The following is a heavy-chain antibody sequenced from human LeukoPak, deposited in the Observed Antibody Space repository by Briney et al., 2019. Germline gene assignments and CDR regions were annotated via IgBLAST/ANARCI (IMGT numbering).Heavy chain of an antibody. CDR3: ARDSIEQQLTAGYYGMDV. CDR2: IYYSGST. V-gene: IGHV4-59*01. D-gene: IGHD6-13*01. CDR1: GGSISSYY. Sequence: SETLSLTCTVSGGSISSYYWSWIRQPPGKGLEWIGYIYYSGSTNYNPSLKSRVTISVDTSKNQFSLKLSSVTAADTAVYYCARDSIEQQLTAGYYGMDVWGQGTTVTVSS. J-gene: IGHJ6*02.